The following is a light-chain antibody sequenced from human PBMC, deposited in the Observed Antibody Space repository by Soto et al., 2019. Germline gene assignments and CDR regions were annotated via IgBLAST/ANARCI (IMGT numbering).Light chain of an antibody. Sequence: QSALTQPPSASGSPGQSVTISCTGTSSDVGGHDYVSWYQQHPGKVPKLMIYEVNKRPSWVPDRFSGSKSGNTASLTVSGLQAEDEADYYCSSYVTGNSLIFGGGTKLTVL. CDR1: SSDVGGHDY. CDR3: SSYVTGNSLI. V-gene: IGLV2-8*01. J-gene: IGLJ2*01. CDR2: EVN.